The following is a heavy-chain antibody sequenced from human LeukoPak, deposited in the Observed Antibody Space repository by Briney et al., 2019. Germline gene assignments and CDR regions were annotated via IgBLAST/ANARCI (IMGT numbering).Heavy chain of an antibody. CDR2: IRDKVSGGTT. J-gene: IGHJ4*02. CDR3: TINYYNGSLYEDY. CDR1: GLSFGGDA. V-gene: IGHV3-49*04. Sequence: KPGGSLRLPCRGSGLSFGGDAVSWVRQAPGKGLEWVGFIRDKVSGGTTEYVASVRGRFTISRDDSRSIAYLQMTRLKTEGTAVYYCTINYYNGSLYEDYWGQGTLVTVSS. D-gene: IGHD3-22*01.